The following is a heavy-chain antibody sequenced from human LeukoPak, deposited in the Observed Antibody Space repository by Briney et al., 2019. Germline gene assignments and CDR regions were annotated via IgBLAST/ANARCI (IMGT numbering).Heavy chain of an antibody. CDR2: INPSGGST. CDR3: ARDPWWGQQLERFDY. V-gene: IGHV1-46*01. Sequence: ASVKVSCKASGYTFTSYYMHWVRQAPGQGLEWMGIINPSGGSTSYAQKFQGRVTMTRDTSTSTVYMELSSLRSEDTAVYHCARDPWWGQQLERFDYWGQGTLVTVSS. J-gene: IGHJ4*02. CDR1: GYTFTSYY. D-gene: IGHD6-13*01.